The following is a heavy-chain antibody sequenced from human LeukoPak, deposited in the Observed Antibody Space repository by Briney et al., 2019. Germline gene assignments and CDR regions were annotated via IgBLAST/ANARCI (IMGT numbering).Heavy chain of an antibody. CDR3: ARDPPIDSSGFFDY. Sequence: SVKVSCKASGGTFSSYAISWVRQAPGPGLEWMGGIIPIFSTANYAQKFQGRVTITADESTSTAYMELSSLRSEDTAVYYCARDPPIDSSGFFDYWGQGTLVTVSS. CDR1: GGTFSSYA. V-gene: IGHV1-69*13. D-gene: IGHD3-22*01. J-gene: IGHJ4*02. CDR2: IIPIFSTA.